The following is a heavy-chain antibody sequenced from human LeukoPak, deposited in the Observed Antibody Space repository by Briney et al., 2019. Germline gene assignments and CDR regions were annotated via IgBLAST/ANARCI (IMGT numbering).Heavy chain of an antibody. J-gene: IGHJ4*02. D-gene: IGHD6-19*01. CDR1: GFAFSSYG. V-gene: IGHV3-30*18. CDR3: AKDWDQQWLAYFDY. Sequence: GGSLRLSCAASGFAFSSYGMHWVRQAPGKGLEWVTVISYDGSNKYYADSVKGRFTISRDNSKNTLYLQMNSLRAEDTAVYYCAKDWDQQWLAYFDYWGQGTLVTVSS. CDR2: ISYDGSNK.